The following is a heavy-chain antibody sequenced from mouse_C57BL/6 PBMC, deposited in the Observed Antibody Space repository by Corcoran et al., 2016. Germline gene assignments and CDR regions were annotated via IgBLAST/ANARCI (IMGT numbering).Heavy chain of an antibody. D-gene: IGHD1-1*01. CDR3: ANYYGSSYYAMDY. V-gene: IGHV14-3*01. J-gene: IGHJ4*01. CDR1: GFNIKNTY. Sequence: EVQLQQSVAERVRPGASVKLSCTASGFNIKNTYMHWVKQRPEQGLEWIGRIDPANGNTKYAPKFQGKATITADTSSNTAYLQLSSLTSEDTAIYYCANYYGSSYYAMDYWGQGTSVTVSS. CDR2: IDPANGNT.